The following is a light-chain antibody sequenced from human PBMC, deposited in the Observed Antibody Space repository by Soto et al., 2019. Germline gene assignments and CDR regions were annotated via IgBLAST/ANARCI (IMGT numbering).Light chain of an antibody. CDR2: GAS. V-gene: IGKV3-20*01. CDR3: QRYGGSPPFT. CDR1: QRVSNSY. J-gene: IGKJ2*01. Sequence: EIVLTQSPGTLSLSPGETATLSCRASQRVSNSYLAWYQKKPGQAPRLLIYGASSRAAGIPDRFSGSGSGTDFTLTISRLQPADFAVYFCQRYGGSPPFTFGQGTKVEI.